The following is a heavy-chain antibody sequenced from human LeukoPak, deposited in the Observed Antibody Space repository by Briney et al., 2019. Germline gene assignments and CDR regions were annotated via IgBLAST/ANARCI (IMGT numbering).Heavy chain of an antibody. CDR1: GFTFSSYV. J-gene: IGHJ6*03. Sequence: GGSLRLSCAASGFTFSSYVMHWVRRAPGKGLEWVAFIRYDGSNKYYSDSVKGRFTISRDNSKNTLYLQMNSLRPEDTAVYYCAKSPGYSSSWYYMDVWGKGTTVTVSS. D-gene: IGHD6-13*01. CDR3: AKSPGYSSSWYYMDV. CDR2: IRYDGSNK. V-gene: IGHV3-30*02.